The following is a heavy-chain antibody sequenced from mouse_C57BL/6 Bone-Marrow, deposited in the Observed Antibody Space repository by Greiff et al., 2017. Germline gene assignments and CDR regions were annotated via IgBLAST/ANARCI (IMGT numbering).Heavy chain of an antibody. CDR3: AREEVGFLRFAY. CDR1: GYTFTSYW. Sequence: QVQLQQPGAELVMPGASVKLSCKASGYTFTSYWMHWVKQRPGQGLEWIGEIDPSDSYTNYNQKFKGKSTLTVDKSSSTAYMQLSSLTSEDSAVYYCAREEVGFLRFAYWGQGTLVTVSA. CDR2: IDPSDSYT. V-gene: IGHV1-69*01. D-gene: IGHD1-3*01. J-gene: IGHJ3*01.